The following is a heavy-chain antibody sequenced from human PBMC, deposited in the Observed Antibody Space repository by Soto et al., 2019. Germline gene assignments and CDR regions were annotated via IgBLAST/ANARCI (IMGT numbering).Heavy chain of an antibody. CDR3: AREGRLPWFES. Sequence: QVHLQESGPGLVKPSETLSLTCAVSGDSIKTETWWSWLRQLPRTGLEWIGEIKHTGDANANPALRSRVSMSVDRTKNQFFLNLRSVSAADTAVYFCAREGRLPWFESWGQGTLVTVSS. CDR1: GDSIKTETW. CDR2: IKHTGDA. V-gene: IGHV4-4*02. J-gene: IGHJ5*01.